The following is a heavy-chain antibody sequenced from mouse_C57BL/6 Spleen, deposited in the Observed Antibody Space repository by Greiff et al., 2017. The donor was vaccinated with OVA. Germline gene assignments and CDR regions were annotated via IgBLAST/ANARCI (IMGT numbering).Heavy chain of an antibody. D-gene: IGHD1-1*01. Sequence: VQLQQSGPELVKPGASVKMSCKASGYTFTDYNMHWVKQSHGKSLEWIGYINPNNGGTSYNQKFKGKATLTVNKSSSTAYMELRSLTSEDSAVYYCAREKGDGSSYGGYFDYWGQGTTLTVSS. CDR1: GYTFTDYN. V-gene: IGHV1-22*01. J-gene: IGHJ2*01. CDR2: INPNNGGT. CDR3: AREKGDGSSYGGYFDY.